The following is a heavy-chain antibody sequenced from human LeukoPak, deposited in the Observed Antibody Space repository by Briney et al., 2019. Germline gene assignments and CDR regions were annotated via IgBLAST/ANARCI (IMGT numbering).Heavy chain of an antibody. D-gene: IGHD2-8*01. CDR2: IIPIFGTA. Sequence: SVKVSCKASGGTFSSYAISWVRQALGQGLEWMGGIIPIFGTANYAQKFQGRVTITADESTSTAYMELSSLRSEDTAVYYCARGATILVPHFDYWGQGTLVTVSS. J-gene: IGHJ4*02. CDR1: GGTFSSYA. V-gene: IGHV1-69*13. CDR3: ARGATILVPHFDY.